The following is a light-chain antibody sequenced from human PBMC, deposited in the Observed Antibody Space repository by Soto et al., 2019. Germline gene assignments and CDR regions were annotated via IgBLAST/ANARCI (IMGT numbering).Light chain of an antibody. V-gene: IGLV2-14*03. Sequence: QSALPQPASVSGSPGQSITISCTGTSSDVGSYDYVSWYQHHPGKAPKLMIYDVANRPSGVSNRFSGSKSGNTASLTISGLQAEDEADYYCNSYTSTRTYVFGTGTKVTVL. CDR2: DVA. CDR3: NSYTSTRTYV. CDR1: SSDVGSYDY. J-gene: IGLJ1*01.